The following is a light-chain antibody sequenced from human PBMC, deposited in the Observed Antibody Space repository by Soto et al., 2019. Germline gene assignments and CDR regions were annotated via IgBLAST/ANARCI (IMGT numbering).Light chain of an antibody. CDR2: DAI. J-gene: IGKJ1*01. Sequence: EILMTQSAAAVSVTPGERATLSCRASQNVRSHLSWFLQKPGQAPSLLMYDAITRAAGIPDRFSGSGSGTDFTLTISSLQPEDFATYYCQQANGFPRTFGQGTKLDIK. CDR3: QQANGFPRT. CDR1: QNVRSH. V-gene: IGKV3-15*01.